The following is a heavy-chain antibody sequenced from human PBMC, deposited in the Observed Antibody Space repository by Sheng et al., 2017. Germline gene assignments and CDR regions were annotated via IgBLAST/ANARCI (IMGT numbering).Heavy chain of an antibody. V-gene: IGHV4-61*02. CDR3: ASPSGSYLHDAFDI. CDR2: IYTSGST. CDR1: GGSISSGSYY. J-gene: IGHJ3*02. D-gene: IGHD1-26*01. Sequence: QVQLQESGPGLVKPSQTLSLTCTVSGGSISSGSYYWSWIRQPAGKGLEWIGRIYTSGSTNYNPSLKSRVTISVDTSKNQFSLKVRSVTAADTAVYYCASPSGSYLHDAFDIWAKGQWSPSL.